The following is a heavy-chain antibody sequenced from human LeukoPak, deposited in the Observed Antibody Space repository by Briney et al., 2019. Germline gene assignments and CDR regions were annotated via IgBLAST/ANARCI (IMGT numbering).Heavy chain of an antibody. Sequence: GGSLRLSCAASGFTFSSYGMHWVRQAPGKGLEWVAFIRYDGSNKYYADSVKGRFTISRDNAKNSLYLQMNSLRAEDTAVYYCARDNWNYFDYWGQGTLVTVSS. CDR2: IRYDGSNK. D-gene: IGHD1-20*01. J-gene: IGHJ4*02. V-gene: IGHV3-30*02. CDR3: ARDNWNYFDY. CDR1: GFTFSSYG.